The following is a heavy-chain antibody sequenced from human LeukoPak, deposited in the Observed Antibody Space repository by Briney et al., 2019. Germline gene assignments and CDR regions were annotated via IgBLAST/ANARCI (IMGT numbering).Heavy chain of an antibody. V-gene: IGHV4-59*08. CDR3: ARHFTGPGTYTPYFGMDV. D-gene: IGHD3-16*01. CDR2: VYYSGST. Sequence: SETLSLTCTVSGGSIRSYYCSWIRQPPGKGLEWVGYVYYSGSTSYNPSLKSRVTISVDASRNQFSLKLSSVTAADTAVYYCARHFTGPGTYTPYFGMDVWGQGTTVTVSS. CDR1: GGSIRSYY. J-gene: IGHJ6*02.